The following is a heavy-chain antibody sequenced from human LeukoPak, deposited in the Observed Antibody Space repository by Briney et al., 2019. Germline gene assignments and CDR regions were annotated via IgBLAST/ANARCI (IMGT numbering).Heavy chain of an antibody. CDR2: IYYSGST. V-gene: IGHV4-31*03. J-gene: IGHJ4*02. Sequence: SETLSLTCTVSGGSISSGGYYWSWIRQHPGKGLEWIGYIYYSGSTYYNPSLKSRVTISVDTSKNQFSLKLSSVTAADTAVYYCARARAATPSYYFDYWGQGTLATVSS. D-gene: IGHD2-15*01. CDR1: GGSISSGGYY. CDR3: ARARAATPSYYFDY.